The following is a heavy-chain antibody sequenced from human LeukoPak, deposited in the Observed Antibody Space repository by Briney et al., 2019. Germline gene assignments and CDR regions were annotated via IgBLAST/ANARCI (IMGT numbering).Heavy chain of an antibody. D-gene: IGHD6-13*01. CDR3: ARGQQLARGWFDP. CDR2: INHSGST. CDR1: GGSFSDYY. V-gene: IGHV4-34*01. Sequence: SETLSLTCAVYGGSFSDYYWSWIRQPPGKGLEWIGEINHSGSTNYNPSLKSRVTISVDTSKNQFSLKLSSVTAADTAVYYCARGQQLARGWFDPWGQGTLVTVSS. J-gene: IGHJ5*02.